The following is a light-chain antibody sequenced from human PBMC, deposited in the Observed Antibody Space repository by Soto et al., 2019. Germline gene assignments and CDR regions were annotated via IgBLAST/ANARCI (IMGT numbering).Light chain of an antibody. Sequence: EIVLTQSPATLSLSPGVRATLSCRASQSISDTLAWYQQKPGQAPRLLIYGASGRATSFPARFSGSGSGTDFTLTISSLQSEDFAVYYCQQYDNWPWTFGQGTKVDIK. J-gene: IGKJ1*01. CDR3: QQYDNWPWT. V-gene: IGKV3-15*01. CDR2: GAS. CDR1: QSISDT.